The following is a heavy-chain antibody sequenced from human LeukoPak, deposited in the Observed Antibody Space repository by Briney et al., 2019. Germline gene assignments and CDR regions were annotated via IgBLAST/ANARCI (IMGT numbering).Heavy chain of an antibody. CDR3: ARLNSGYDSQSFDY. D-gene: IGHD5-12*01. Sequence: GASVKVSCKASGYTFTNYYMHWVRQAPGQGLEWMGWINPNSGGTNYAQKFQGRVTMTRDTSISTAYMELSRLRSDDTAVYYCARLNSGYDSQSFDYWGQGTLVTVSS. CDR2: INPNSGGT. V-gene: IGHV1-2*02. CDR1: GYTFTNYY. J-gene: IGHJ4*02.